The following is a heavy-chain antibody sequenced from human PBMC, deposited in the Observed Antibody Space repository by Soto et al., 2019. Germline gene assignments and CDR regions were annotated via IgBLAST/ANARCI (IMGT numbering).Heavy chain of an antibody. Sequence: ASVKVSCKASGYTFTSYYMHWVRQAPGQGLEWMGIINPSGGSTSYAQKFQGRVTMTRDTSTSTVYMELSSLRSEDTAVYYCARDLLCQGKYSSSWYVVCGMDVWGQGTTVTVSS. CDR2: INPSGGST. D-gene: IGHD6-13*01. V-gene: IGHV1-46*01. CDR3: ARDLLCQGKYSSSWYVVCGMDV. CDR1: GYTFTSYY. J-gene: IGHJ6*02.